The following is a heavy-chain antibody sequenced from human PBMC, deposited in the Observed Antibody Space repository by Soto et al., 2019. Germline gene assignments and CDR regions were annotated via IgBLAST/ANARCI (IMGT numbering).Heavy chain of an antibody. Sequence: EVQLVESGGGLVQPGESLRLSCAASGFTFRTYGMSLVRQAPGKGLEWVTGISSSGVRTYDAESVKGRFTISRDNSKNTVYRQMNSLRADDTAVYYCAKDKDIVVGIDATAAFDSWGQGTMVTVSS. V-gene: IGHV3-23*04. CDR3: AKDKDIVVGIDATAAFDS. CDR1: GFTFRTYG. CDR2: ISSSGVRT. J-gene: IGHJ3*02. D-gene: IGHD2-15*01.